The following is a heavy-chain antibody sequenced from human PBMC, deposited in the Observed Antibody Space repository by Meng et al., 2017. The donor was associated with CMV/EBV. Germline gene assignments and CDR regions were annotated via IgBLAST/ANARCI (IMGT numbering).Heavy chain of an antibody. CDR3: ARGSMVRGED. V-gene: IGHV4-34*01. CDR2: INHSGST. D-gene: IGHD3-10*01. Sequence: QDQLQQWGAALLKPSATLSLSCAVYGGSFSGYYWRWTRQPPGKGLEWIGEINHSGSTNYNPSLKSRVTISVDTSKHKFSLKLSSVTAADTAVYYCARGSMVRGEDWGQGTLVTVSS. J-gene: IGHJ4*02. CDR1: GGSFSGYY.